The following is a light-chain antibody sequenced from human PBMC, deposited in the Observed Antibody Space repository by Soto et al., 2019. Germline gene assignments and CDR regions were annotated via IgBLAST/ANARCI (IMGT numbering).Light chain of an antibody. CDR2: GTS. Sequence: QSVLTQPPSVSGAPGQRVTISCTGTSSNIGAGYDVHWYQHLPGTAPKLLIYGTSNRPSGVTDRFSGSKSATSASLAITGLQPEDEADYYCPSYDTSLSGWVFGGGTKRTVL. CDR1: SSNIGAGYD. J-gene: IGLJ3*02. CDR3: PSYDTSLSGWV. V-gene: IGLV1-40*01.